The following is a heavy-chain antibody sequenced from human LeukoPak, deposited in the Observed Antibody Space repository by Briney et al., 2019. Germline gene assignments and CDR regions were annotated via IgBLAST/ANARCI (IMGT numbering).Heavy chain of an antibody. Sequence: PGGSLRLSCAASGFTFSSYSMNWVRQAPGKGLEWVSYISSSSSTIYYADSVKGRFTISRDNAKNSVYLQMNSLRAEDTAVYYCARDGRAPDYWGQGTLVTVSS. CDR2: ISSSSSTI. J-gene: IGHJ4*02. CDR1: GFTFSSYS. CDR3: ARDGRAPDY. V-gene: IGHV3-48*01.